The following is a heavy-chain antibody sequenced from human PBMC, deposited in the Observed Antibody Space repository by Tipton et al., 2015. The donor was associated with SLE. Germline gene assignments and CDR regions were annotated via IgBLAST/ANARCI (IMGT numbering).Heavy chain of an antibody. CDR2: IYYSGGT. D-gene: IGHD3-16*01. CDR1: GDSITSGGFY. V-gene: IGHV4-31*03. J-gene: IGHJ4*02. CDR3: ARGIMGDHDY. Sequence: TLSLTCSVSGDSITSGGFYWNWIRHLPGEGLQWIGYIYYSGGTSYNPALQSRVSMSVDMSKNQFSLKLSSVTAADTAVYYCARGIMGDHDYWGQGTLVTVSS.